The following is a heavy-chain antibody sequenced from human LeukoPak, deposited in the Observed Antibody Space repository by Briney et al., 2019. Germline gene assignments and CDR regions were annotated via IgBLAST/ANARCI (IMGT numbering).Heavy chain of an antibody. CDR2: INPNIGAT. V-gene: IGHV1-2*02. J-gene: IGHJ4*02. D-gene: IGHD6-19*01. CDR1: GYTFTGYN. Sequence: ASVKVSCKASGYTFTGYNMHWVRQAPGQGLEWMGWINPNIGATNYAQKFQGRVTMTRDTSITTAYMELTRLGSDDTALYYCARDSVGSGWYSHFDYWGQGTLVTVSS. CDR3: ARDSVGSGWYSHFDY.